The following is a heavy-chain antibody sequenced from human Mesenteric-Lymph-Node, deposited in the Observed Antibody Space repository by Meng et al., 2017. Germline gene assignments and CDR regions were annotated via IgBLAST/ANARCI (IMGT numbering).Heavy chain of an antibody. D-gene: IGHD6-19*01. CDR3: ARGNYSSGWYVYYYYYGMDV. CDR1: GYTFTNYA. J-gene: IGHJ6*02. Sequence: ASVKVSCKASGYTFTNYAMHWVRQAPGQRLQWMGWINAGNGNTKYSQKFQGRVTMTRDTSISTAYMELSRLRSDDTAVYYCARGNYSSGWYVYYYYYGMDVWGQGTTVTVSS. CDR2: INAGNGNT. V-gene: IGHV1-3*01.